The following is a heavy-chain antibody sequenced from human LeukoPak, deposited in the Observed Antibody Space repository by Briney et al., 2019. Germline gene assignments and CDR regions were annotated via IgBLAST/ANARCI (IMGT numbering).Heavy chain of an antibody. CDR3: ARVASRIYYDSSGPLYYFDY. D-gene: IGHD3-22*01. CDR2: IIPIFGTA. V-gene: IGHV1-69*06. J-gene: IGHJ4*02. Sequence: ASVKVSCKASGGTFGSYAISWVRQAPGQGLEWMGGIIPIFGTANYAQKFQGRVTITADKSTSTAYMELSSLRSEDTAVYYCARVASRIYYDSSGPLYYFDYWGQGTLVTVSS. CDR1: GGTFGSYA.